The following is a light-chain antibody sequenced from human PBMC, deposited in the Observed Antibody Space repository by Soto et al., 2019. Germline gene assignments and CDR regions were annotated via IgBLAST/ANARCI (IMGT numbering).Light chain of an antibody. CDR1: QSVSNTY. J-gene: IGKJ4*01. V-gene: IGKV3-20*01. CDR2: GAS. CDR3: QQHGTSPELT. Sequence: EIVLTQSPGTLSLSPGERATLSCRASQSVSNTYLAWYQQKPGQAPRLLISGASSRATGIPDRFSGSGSGTDFSPTISRLEPEDFAVYYCQQHGTSPELTFGGGTRVEIK.